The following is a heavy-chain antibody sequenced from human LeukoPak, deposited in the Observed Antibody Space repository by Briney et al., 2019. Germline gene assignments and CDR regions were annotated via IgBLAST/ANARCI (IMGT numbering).Heavy chain of an antibody. CDR2: IYYIERA. V-gene: IGHV4-59*08. Sequence: SETLSLTCTVSGGSISSYYWSWVRQAPGKGLECIGYIYYIERANYNPSLKSRATISVDAAKNQVSLKLTSVTAADTAVYYGARACLIAFGRVNKNRIDVWGQGIPVTVSS. D-gene: IGHD3-16*01. J-gene: IGHJ6*02. CDR1: GGSISSYY. CDR3: ARACLIAFGRVNKNRIDV.